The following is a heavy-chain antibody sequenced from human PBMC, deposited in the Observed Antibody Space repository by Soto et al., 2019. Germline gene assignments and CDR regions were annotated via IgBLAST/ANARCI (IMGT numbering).Heavy chain of an antibody. Sequence: EVQLVESGGGLVQPGGSLRLSCAASGFTFSDPYMDWVRQAPGKGLEWVGRIRNRPNSYTTQYAASVKGRFAVLRDDSENLVYLQMNDLKTEDTAGYYFVRDSGRGFYFDYWGQGAQVTVSS. CDR3: VRDSGRGFYFDY. D-gene: IGHD3-10*01. V-gene: IGHV3-72*01. J-gene: IGHJ4*02. CDR2: IRNRPNSYTT. CDR1: GFTFSDPY.